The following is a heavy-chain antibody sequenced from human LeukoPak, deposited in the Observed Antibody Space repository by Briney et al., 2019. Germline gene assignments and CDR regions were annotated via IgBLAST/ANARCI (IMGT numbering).Heavy chain of an antibody. CDR2: TRSKANSYAT. Sequence: GGSLRLSCAASGFTFSGSAMHWVRQASGKGLEWVGRTRSKANSYATAYAASVKGRFTISRDDSKNTAYLQMNSLKTEDTAVYYCTRHMGTIFGVVSDYWGQGTLVTVSS. D-gene: IGHD3-3*01. CDR3: TRHMGTIFGVVSDY. J-gene: IGHJ4*02. V-gene: IGHV3-73*01. CDR1: GFTFSGSA.